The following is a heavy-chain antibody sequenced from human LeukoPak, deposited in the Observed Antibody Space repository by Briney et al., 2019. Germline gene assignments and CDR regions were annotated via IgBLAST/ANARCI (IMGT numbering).Heavy chain of an antibody. J-gene: IGHJ4*02. CDR3: ARGGWRLPDY. CDR1: GFTFSSYG. CDR2: ISGSGGTT. V-gene: IGHV3-23*01. Sequence: GGTLRLSCAASGFTFSSYGMSWVRQAPGKGLEWVTAISGSGGTTYYADSVKGRFTISRDNSRNTLYLQMNTLRAEDTAVYYCARGGWRLPDYWGQGTLVTVSS. D-gene: IGHD2-15*01.